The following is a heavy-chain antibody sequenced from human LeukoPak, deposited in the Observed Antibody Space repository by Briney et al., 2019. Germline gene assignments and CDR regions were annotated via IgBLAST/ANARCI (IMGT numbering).Heavy chain of an antibody. Sequence: ASVKVSCKASAYTFTGYYMHWVRQSPGQGLEWMGWINPNSGGTNYAQKFQGWVTMTRDTSISTAYMELSRLRSDDTAVYYCARSGYSYGDFDYWGQGTLVTVSS. CDR2: INPNSGGT. CDR3: ARSGYSYGDFDY. CDR1: AYTFTGYY. J-gene: IGHJ4*02. D-gene: IGHD5-18*01. V-gene: IGHV1-2*04.